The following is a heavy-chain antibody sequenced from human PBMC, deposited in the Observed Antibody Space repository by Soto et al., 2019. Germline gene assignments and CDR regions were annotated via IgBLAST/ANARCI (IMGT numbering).Heavy chain of an antibody. Sequence: SQLMSHPSTVSGASGAGRAYCWSRIQQPPGKGLEWIGYIASRGRPSYNPSLTSRGTIAADTSKNQLSLQLTSVTAADSAVYYCARDTYSGYDFGLWGQGTLVTVSS. D-gene: IGHD5-12*01. CDR3: ARDTYSGYDFGL. CDR1: GASGAGRAYC. CDR2: IASRGRP. V-gene: IGHV4-30-4*08. J-gene: IGHJ5*02.